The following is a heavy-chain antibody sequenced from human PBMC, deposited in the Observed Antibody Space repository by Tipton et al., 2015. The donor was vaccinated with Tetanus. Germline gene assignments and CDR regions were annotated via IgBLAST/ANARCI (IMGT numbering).Heavy chain of an antibody. CDR2: IWNDGTTK. CDR3: ARDDDPIGNGLDV. D-gene: IGHD2/OR15-2a*01. V-gene: IGHV3-33*01. CDR1: GFTFRSYG. J-gene: IGHJ6*02. Sequence: RSLRLSCPASGFTFRSYGMHWVRQAPGTGLEWVAVIWNDGTTKYYGDSVKGRFSISRDNSKNTLYLQMNSLRVEDTALYYCARDDDPIGNGLDVWGQGTTVTVSS.